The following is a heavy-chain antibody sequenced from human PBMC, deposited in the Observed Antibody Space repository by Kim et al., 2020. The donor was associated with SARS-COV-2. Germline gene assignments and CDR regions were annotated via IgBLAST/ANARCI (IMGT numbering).Heavy chain of an antibody. D-gene: IGHD1-7*01. J-gene: IGHJ4*02. CDR1: GFTFSSYA. CDR2: ISASGSYT. Sequence: GGSLRLPCAASGFTFSSYAMSWVRQGPGKGLEWVSRISASGSYTYYAASVKGRFTISRDNSRNTLYLHMNSLRADDTAVYFCAKNRNYDGNSGDYFDYWGQGILVIVSS. CDR3: AKNRNYDGNSGDYFDY. V-gene: IGHV3-23*01.